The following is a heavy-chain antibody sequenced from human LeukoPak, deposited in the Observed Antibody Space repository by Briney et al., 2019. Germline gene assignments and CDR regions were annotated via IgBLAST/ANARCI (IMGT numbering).Heavy chain of an antibody. CDR3: AKDQAGG. CDR1: GFSFSGYG. J-gene: IGHJ4*02. D-gene: IGHD6-19*01. CDR2: VVHDGSVK. V-gene: IGHV3-30*02. Sequence: PGGSLRLSCEASGFSFSGYGMHWVRQGPGKGLEWVAFVVHDGSVKVYADSVKGRFTVSRDNSKNTMYLQMNSLRTEDTALYYCAKDQAGGWGQGTLVTVS.